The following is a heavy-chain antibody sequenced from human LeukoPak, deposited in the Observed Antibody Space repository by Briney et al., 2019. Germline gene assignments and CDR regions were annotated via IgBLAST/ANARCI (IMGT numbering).Heavy chain of an antibody. CDR3: ARGYYYDSGDYPFYFDY. V-gene: IGHV3-21*04. Sequence: GGSLRLSCAASGFTFSSYSMNWVRQAPGKGLEWVSSISSSSSYIYYADSVKGRFTISRDNAKNSLYLQMNSLRAEDTALYHCARGYYYDSGDYPFYFDYWGQGTLVTVSS. CDR2: ISSSSSYI. CDR1: GFTFSSYS. D-gene: IGHD3-22*01. J-gene: IGHJ4*02.